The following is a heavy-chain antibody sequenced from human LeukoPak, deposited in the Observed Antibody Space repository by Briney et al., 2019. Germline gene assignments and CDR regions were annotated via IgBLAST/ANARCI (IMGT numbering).Heavy chain of an antibody. CDR3: ARETSQKGAHYMDV. J-gene: IGHJ6*03. V-gene: IGHV4-59*01. CDR2: IYYSGST. Sequence: SETLSLTCTVSGGSISSYYWSWIRQPPGKGLEWIGYIYYSGSTNYKSSLKSRVTISVDTSKNQFSLKLSSVTAADTAVCYCARETSQKGAHYMDVWGKGTTVTISS. D-gene: IGHD3-16*01. CDR1: GGSISSYY.